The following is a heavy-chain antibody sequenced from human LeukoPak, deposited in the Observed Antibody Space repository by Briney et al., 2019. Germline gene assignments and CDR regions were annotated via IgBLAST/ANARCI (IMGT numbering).Heavy chain of an antibody. CDR1: GGSISGYY. Sequence: SETLSLTCTVSGGSISGYYWSWIRQPAGKGLEWIGRIYTSGSTNYNLSLKSRVTISVDTSKNQFSLKLSSVTAADTAVYYCARGPGSGSYYNRGNYYYYGMDVWGQGTTVTVSS. D-gene: IGHD3-10*01. V-gene: IGHV4-4*07. J-gene: IGHJ6*02. CDR2: IYTSGST. CDR3: ARGPGSGSYYNRGNYYYYGMDV.